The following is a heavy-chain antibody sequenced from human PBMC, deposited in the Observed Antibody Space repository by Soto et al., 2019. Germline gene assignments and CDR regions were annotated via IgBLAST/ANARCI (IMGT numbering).Heavy chain of an antibody. CDR2: ISYRGNT. CDR3: ARMSATGTRWFDP. CDR1: GGSFSSGAYH. D-gene: IGHD6-13*01. Sequence: SETLSLTCTVSGGSFSSGAYHWSWIRQYPGKGLEWIGSISYRGNTYYNPSLKSRLSMSVDTSKNQFSLNLTSVTAADTAVYFCARMSATGTRWFDPWGQGTQVTVS. J-gene: IGHJ5*02. V-gene: IGHV4-31*03.